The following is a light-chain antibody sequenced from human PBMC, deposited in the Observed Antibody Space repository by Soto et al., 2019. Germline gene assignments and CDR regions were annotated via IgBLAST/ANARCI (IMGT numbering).Light chain of an antibody. Sequence: QSALTQPASVSGSPGQSIAISCTGTSSDVGAYDYVSWYQQHPGKAPKLMIYDVKYRHSGVSNRFSGSKSGNTASLTISGLQAEDEADYYCSSYTSSSSVIFGGGTKVTVL. J-gene: IGLJ2*01. CDR3: SSYTSSSSVI. CDR2: DVK. V-gene: IGLV2-14*01. CDR1: SSDVGAYDY.